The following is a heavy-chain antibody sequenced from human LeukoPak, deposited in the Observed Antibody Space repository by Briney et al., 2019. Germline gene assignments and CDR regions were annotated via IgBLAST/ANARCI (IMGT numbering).Heavy chain of an antibody. CDR3: AKGWGHGDYNFDY. CDR2: IRYDGSNK. CDR1: GFTFSSYG. Sequence: GGSLRLSCAASGFTFSSYGMHWVRQAPGKGLEWVAFIRYDGSNKCYADSVKGRFTISRDNSKNTLYLQMNSLRAEDTAVYYCAKGWGHGDYNFDYWGQGTLVTVSS. J-gene: IGHJ4*02. D-gene: IGHD4-17*01. V-gene: IGHV3-30*02.